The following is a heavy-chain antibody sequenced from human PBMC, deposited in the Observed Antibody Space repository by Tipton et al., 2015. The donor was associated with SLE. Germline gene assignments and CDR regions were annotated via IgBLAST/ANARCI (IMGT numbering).Heavy chain of an antibody. D-gene: IGHD1-26*01. CDR1: DASMNYFY. V-gene: IGHV4-59*01. CDR3: ARDLYGGATSLDF. Sequence: TLSLTCTVSDASMNYFYWTWIRQPPGKGLEWIGYIHYSGSTNCDPPLRSRVTISIDTSKNQFSLNLRSVTAADTAVYYCARDLYGGATSLDFWGQGTLVTVSS. CDR2: IHYSGST. J-gene: IGHJ4*02.